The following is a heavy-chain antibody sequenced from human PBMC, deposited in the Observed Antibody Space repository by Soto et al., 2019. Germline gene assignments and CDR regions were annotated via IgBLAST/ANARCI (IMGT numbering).Heavy chain of an antibody. D-gene: IGHD6-19*01. J-gene: IGHJ4*02. CDR2: IYPGDSDT. V-gene: IGHV5-51*01. Sequence: GESLKISCKGSGYSFPSYWIGWVRQMPGKGLECMGFIYPGDSDTTYSPSFQGQVTISADKSTSTAYLQWSSLKASDTAMYYCARVDSSGCSEYWGQGTLVTVSS. CDR1: GYSFPSYW. CDR3: ARVDSSGCSEY.